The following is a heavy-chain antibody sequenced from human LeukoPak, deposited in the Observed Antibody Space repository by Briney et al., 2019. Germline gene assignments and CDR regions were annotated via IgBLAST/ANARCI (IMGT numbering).Heavy chain of an antibody. CDR3: AREVNYYDSSGYYYAYDY. CDR1: GGSISSYY. CDR2: IYCSGST. V-gene: IGHV4-59*01. J-gene: IGHJ4*02. D-gene: IGHD3-22*01. Sequence: SGTLSLTCTASGGSISSYYWSWIRQPPGKGLEWISYIYCSGSTNYNPSLKKRVTISVDTSKNQFSLKLSSVTAADTAVYYCAREVNYYDSSGYYYAYDYWGQGTLVTVSS.